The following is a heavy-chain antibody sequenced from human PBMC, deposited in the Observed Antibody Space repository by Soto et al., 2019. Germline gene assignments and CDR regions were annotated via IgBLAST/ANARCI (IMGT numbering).Heavy chain of an antibody. CDR1: GFTFNTFG. Sequence: PGGPLSLSCAASGFTFNTFGMHWVRQAPGKGXXXVAVISYDGSDKYYSDSVRGRFTISRDNSMNTLYLQMNSLRTEDTAVYYCAKSPNFYCSSYHCYKYYFDYWGQGTLVTVSS. V-gene: IGHV3-30*18. CDR3: AKSPNFYCSSYHCYKYYFDY. CDR2: ISYDGSDK. J-gene: IGHJ4*02. D-gene: IGHD2-2*01.